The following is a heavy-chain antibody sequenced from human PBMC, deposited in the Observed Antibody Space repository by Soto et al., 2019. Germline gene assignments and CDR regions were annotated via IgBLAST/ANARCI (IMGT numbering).Heavy chain of an antibody. CDR2: IKQDGSEK. Sequence: GGSLRLSCVASGLTFTTYWMTWVRQAPGKGLEWVANIKQDGSEKYYVDSVKGRFTISRDDAENSLYLQMNGLGVEDTAIYYCATSFRYFDNWGQGTRVAVSS. V-gene: IGHV3-7*03. J-gene: IGHJ4*02. CDR1: GLTFTTYW. CDR3: ATSFRYFDN.